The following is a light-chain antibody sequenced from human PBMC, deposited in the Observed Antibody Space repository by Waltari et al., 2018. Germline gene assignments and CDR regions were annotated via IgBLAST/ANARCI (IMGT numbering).Light chain of an antibody. CDR1: QSIFYTSRNKDY. CDR2: WAS. V-gene: IGKV4-1*01. J-gene: IGKJ1*01. Sequence: DIVMIQSPDSLVVSLRERSTINCMSSQSIFYTSRNKDYLAWYQQKSGQPPKLLITWASTRESGVPDRFSGSGSGTDFTLTISSLQAEDVAVYYCQQYYSSPTWTFGQGTKVEIK. CDR3: QQYYSSPTWT.